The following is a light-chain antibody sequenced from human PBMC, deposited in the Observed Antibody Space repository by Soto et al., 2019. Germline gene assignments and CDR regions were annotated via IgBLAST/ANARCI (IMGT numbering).Light chain of an antibody. Sequence: QSVLTQPPSASRTPGQRVTLSCSGSSSNIGSNTVNWYQQLPGTAPKLLIYSNNQRPSGVPDRFSGSKSGTSASLAISGLQSEDEADYYCAAWDDSLNGQVFGTGTKVTVL. J-gene: IGLJ1*01. V-gene: IGLV1-44*01. CDR2: SNN. CDR3: AAWDDSLNGQV. CDR1: SSNIGSNT.